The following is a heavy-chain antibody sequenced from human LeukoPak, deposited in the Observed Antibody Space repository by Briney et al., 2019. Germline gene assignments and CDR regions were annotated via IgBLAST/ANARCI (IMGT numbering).Heavy chain of an antibody. V-gene: IGHV3-30-3*01. J-gene: IGHJ4*02. Sequence: GGSLRLSCAASGFTFSSYAMHWVRQAPGKGLEWVAVISYDGSNKYYADSVKGRFTISRDNSKNTLYLQMNSLRAEDTAVYYCARSWSRDGYNAPSYWGKGTLVTVSS. CDR3: ARSWSRDGYNAPSY. D-gene: IGHD5-24*01. CDR2: ISYDGSNK. CDR1: GFTFSSYA.